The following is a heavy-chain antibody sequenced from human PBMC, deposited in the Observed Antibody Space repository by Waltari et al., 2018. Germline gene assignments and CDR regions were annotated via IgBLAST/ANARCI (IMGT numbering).Heavy chain of an antibody. J-gene: IGHJ6*03. CDR1: GFTVSSNY. CDR2: IYSGGST. Sequence: EVQLVETGGGLIQPGGSLRLSCAASGFTVSSNYMSWVRQAPGKGREWVSVIYSGGSTYYADSVKGRFTISRDNSKNTLYLQMNSLRAEDTAVYYCARERVYSGYDSDRDYYYMDVWGKGTTVTVSS. D-gene: IGHD5-12*01. V-gene: IGHV3-53*02. CDR3: ARERVYSGYDSDRDYYYMDV.